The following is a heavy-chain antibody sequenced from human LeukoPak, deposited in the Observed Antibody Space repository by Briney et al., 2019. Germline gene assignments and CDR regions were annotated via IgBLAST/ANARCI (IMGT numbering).Heavy chain of an antibody. V-gene: IGHV4-59*08. CDR2: IYYSGTT. D-gene: IGHD5-24*01. CDR3: ARGARAGYNLEPFDY. J-gene: IGHJ4*02. Sequence: PSETLSLTCTVSGGSIRSYYWSWIRKPPGKGLEWIGYIYYSGTTNYNPSLKSRVTISVDTSKNQFSLKLRSVTAADTAVYYCARGARAGYNLEPFDYWGQGTLVTVSS. CDR1: GGSIRSYY.